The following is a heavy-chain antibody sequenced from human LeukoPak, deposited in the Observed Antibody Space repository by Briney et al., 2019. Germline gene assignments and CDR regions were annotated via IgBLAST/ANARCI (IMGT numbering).Heavy chain of an antibody. J-gene: IGHJ4*02. CDR2: ISYDGSNK. CDR3: AKDRTSVHLWLSDLDY. Sequence: ARSLRLSCAASGFTFSSYVMHWVRQAPGKGLEWVAIISYDGSNKYYADSVKGRFTISRDNSKNTLFLQMNSLRAEDTAVYYCAKDRTSVHLWLSDLDYWGQGTLVTVSS. CDR1: GFTFSSYV. V-gene: IGHV3-30*18. D-gene: IGHD5-18*01.